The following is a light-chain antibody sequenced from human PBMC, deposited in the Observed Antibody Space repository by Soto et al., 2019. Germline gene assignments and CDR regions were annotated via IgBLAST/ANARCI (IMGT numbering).Light chain of an antibody. CDR1: QSVSSSY. V-gene: IGKV3-20*01. CDR2: GAS. Sequence: EIVLTQSPGTLSLSPGERATLSCRASQSVSSSYLAWYQQKPGQAPRLLIFGASNRANGIPDRFSGSGSGTDFTLTISRLEPEDFAVYYCQQFSSYPLTFGGGTKVDIK. CDR3: QQFSSYPLT. J-gene: IGKJ4*01.